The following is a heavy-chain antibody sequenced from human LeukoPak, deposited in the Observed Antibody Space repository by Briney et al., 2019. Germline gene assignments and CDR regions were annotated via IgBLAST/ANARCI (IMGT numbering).Heavy chain of an antibody. CDR3: ARSAYYLYYFDY. CDR1: GYTFTSYY. J-gene: IGHJ4*02. D-gene: IGHD3-3*01. CDR2: INPSGGNT. Sequence: GASVKVSCKASGYTFTSYYIHWVRQAPGQGLEWMGIINPSGGNTNYAQKFQGRVIMTRDTSTTTVYMELSSLRSEDTAVYYCARSAYYLYYFDYWGQGTLVTVSS. V-gene: IGHV1-46*01.